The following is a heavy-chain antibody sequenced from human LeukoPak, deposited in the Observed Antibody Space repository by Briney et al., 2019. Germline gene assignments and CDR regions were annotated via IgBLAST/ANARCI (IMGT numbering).Heavy chain of an antibody. Sequence: ASVKVSCKVSGYTLTELSMHWVRQAPGKGREWMGGFDPEDGETIYAQKFQGRVTMTEDTSTDTAYMELSSLRSEDTAVYYCATDGRLRYFDWLPYFDYWGQGTLVTVSS. D-gene: IGHD3-9*01. V-gene: IGHV1-24*01. CDR3: ATDGRLRYFDWLPYFDY. CDR2: FDPEDGET. J-gene: IGHJ4*02. CDR1: GYTLTELS.